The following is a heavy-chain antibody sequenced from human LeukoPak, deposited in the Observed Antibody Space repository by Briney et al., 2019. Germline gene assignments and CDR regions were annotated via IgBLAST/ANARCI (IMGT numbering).Heavy chain of an antibody. CDR2: ISGSSGTI. Sequence: GGSLRLSCAASGFTFSNYAMNWVRQAPGKGLEWVSGISGSSGTINYAAPVKGRFTISRDNSRNTLYLQMNSPRADDTAVYYCAKSLGDPRAFDYWGQGTLVTVSS. D-gene: IGHD2-21*02. CDR1: GFTFSNYA. J-gene: IGHJ4*02. V-gene: IGHV3-23*01. CDR3: AKSLGDPRAFDY.